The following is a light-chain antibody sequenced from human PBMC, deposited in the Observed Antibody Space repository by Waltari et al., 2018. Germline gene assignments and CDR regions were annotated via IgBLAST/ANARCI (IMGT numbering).Light chain of an antibody. CDR3: RQNDIWPYT. CDR2: GKS. J-gene: IGKJ2*01. Sequence: EIVMTQSPATLSMSPGETATLSCRASQGISSNLAWYQQKPGQAPRLLMYGKSTRASGCPDGFSGSGSGTEVTLTVSSLQSEDYATYYCRQNDIWPYTFDQGPKLEI. CDR1: QGISSN. V-gene: IGKV3-15*01.